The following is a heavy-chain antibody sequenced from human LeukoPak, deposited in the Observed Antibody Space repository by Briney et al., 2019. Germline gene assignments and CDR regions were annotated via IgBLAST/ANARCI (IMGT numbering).Heavy chain of an antibody. D-gene: IGHD3-22*01. CDR1: GFTCSSYS. Sequence: GGSLRLSCAASGFTCSSYSMNWVRQAPGKGLEWVSSISSSSSYIYYADSVKGRFTISRDNAKNSLYLQMNSLRAEDTAVYYCARPRLTYYYDSSGFDYWGQGTLVTVSS. CDR3: ARPRLTYYYDSSGFDY. V-gene: IGHV3-21*01. CDR2: ISSSSSYI. J-gene: IGHJ4*02.